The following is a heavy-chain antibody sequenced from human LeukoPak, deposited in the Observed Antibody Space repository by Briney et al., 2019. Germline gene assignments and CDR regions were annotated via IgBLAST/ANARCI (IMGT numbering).Heavy chain of an antibody. CDR2: ISYDGRKE. J-gene: IGHJ4*02. CDR3: AKGQVAGDY. V-gene: IGHV3-30*18. Sequence: GGSLRLSCAASGFTFSGYGMHWVRQAPGKGLEWVALISYDGRKEYYADSVKGRFTISRDNSKNTLHLQMNSLRAEDTAVYYCAKGQVAGDYWGQGTLVTVSS. CDR1: GFTFSGYG.